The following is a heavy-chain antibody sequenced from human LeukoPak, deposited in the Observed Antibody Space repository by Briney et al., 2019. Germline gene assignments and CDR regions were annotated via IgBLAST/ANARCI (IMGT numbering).Heavy chain of an antibody. J-gene: IGHJ4*02. CDR1: GYTLTELS. Sequence: ASVKVSCKVSGYTLTELSMHWVRQAPGKGLEWMGGFDPEDGETIYAQKFQGRVTMTEDTSTDTAYMELSSLRSEGTAVYYCATDEQGLFYFDYWGQGTLVTVSS. CDR3: ATDEQGLFYFDY. V-gene: IGHV1-24*01. D-gene: IGHD6-13*01. CDR2: FDPEDGET.